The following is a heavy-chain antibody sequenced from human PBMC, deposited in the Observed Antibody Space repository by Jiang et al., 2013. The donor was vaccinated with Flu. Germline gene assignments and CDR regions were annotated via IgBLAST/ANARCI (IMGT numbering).Heavy chain of an antibody. D-gene: IGHD3-22*01. CDR3: ARGGPVSDSSGYYWDELYYYYGMDV. Sequence: GSGLVKPSETLSLTCTVSGGSISSYYWSWIRQPPGKGLEWIGYIYYSGSTNYNPSLKSRVTISVDTSKNQFSLKLSSVTAADTAVYYCARGGPVSDSSGYYWDELYYYYGMDVWGQGTTVTVSS. CDR2: IYYSGST. J-gene: IGHJ6*02. CDR1: GGSISSYY. V-gene: IGHV4-59*13.